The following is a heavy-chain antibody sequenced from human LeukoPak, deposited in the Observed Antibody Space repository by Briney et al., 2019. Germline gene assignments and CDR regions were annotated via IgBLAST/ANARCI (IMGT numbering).Heavy chain of an antibody. Sequence: PGRSLRLSRAASGFTFSDYGMHWVRQAPGKGLEWVAVVSYDGTNEKYADPVKGRFTISRDNSKNTLSLQMNSLRADDTAVYYCAKDWANGDYIDHWGHGTLVTVSS. CDR2: VSYDGTNE. J-gene: IGHJ4*01. V-gene: IGHV3-30*18. CDR3: AKDWANGDYIDH. D-gene: IGHD2-8*01. CDR1: GFTFSDYG.